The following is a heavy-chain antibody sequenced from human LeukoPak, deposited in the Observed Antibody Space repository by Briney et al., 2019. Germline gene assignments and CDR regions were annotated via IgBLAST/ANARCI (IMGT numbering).Heavy chain of an antibody. CDR3: ARVGDTAFDY. J-gene: IGHJ4*02. D-gene: IGHD1-26*01. Sequence: PSGTLSLTCAVSGGSISSINWWSWVRQPPGKGLEWIGEIYHDGSPNYNPSLKSRVTISVDKSKNQYSLKMTSLTAADTAVYYCARVGDTAFDYWGQGTLVTVSS. V-gene: IGHV4-4*02. CDR2: IYHDGSP. CDR1: GGSISSINW.